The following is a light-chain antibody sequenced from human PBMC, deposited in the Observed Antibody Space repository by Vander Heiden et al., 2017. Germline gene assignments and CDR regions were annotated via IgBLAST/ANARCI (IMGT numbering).Light chain of an antibody. Sequence: EVVFTQSAGTLSLSPGERATLSCRASQSVSSSSIAWYQQKPGQAPRLLIYGASIRASGIPDRFSGGGSETDFTLTISRLEPEDFAVYYCQQYDTSVFSFGPGTKVDIK. CDR3: QQYDTSVFS. CDR2: GAS. V-gene: IGKV3-20*01. J-gene: IGKJ3*01. CDR1: QSVSSSS.